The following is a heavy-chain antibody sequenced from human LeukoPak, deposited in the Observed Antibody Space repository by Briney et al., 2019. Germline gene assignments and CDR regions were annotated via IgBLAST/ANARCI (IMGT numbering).Heavy chain of an antibody. CDR3: ARGLDCSSTSCYAHYYYYMDV. CDR2: MNPNSGNT. J-gene: IGHJ6*03. CDR1: GYTFTSYD. Sequence: GASVKVSCKASGYTFTSYDINWVRQATGQGLEWMGWMNPNSGNTGYAQKFQGRVTMTRDTSISTAYMELSSLRSEDTAVYYCARGLDCSSTSCYAHYYYYMDVWGKGTTVTISS. V-gene: IGHV1-8*01. D-gene: IGHD2-2*01.